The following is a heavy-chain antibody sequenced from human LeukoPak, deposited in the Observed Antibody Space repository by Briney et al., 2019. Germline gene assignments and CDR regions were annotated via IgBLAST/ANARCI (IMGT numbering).Heavy chain of an antibody. Sequence: GGSLRLACAASGFTFDNFAMHWVRQAPGKGLEGVSGITWNSRVKTYTPSVKGRFTISRDNAKNSLYLQMNSLRAEDTALYYCAKDTKPTYYYDSSGYHSWGQGTLVTVSS. CDR2: ITWNSRVK. D-gene: IGHD3-22*01. CDR1: GFTFDNFA. V-gene: IGHV3-9*01. J-gene: IGHJ4*02. CDR3: AKDTKPTYYYDSSGYHS.